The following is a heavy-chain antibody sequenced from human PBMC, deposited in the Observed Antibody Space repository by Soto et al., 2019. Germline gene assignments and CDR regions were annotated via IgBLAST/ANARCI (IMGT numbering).Heavy chain of an antibody. CDR2: INHSGST. CDR1: GGSFSGYY. V-gene: IGHV4-34*01. D-gene: IGHD6-19*01. CDR3: ARGWSGWRVWLDY. Sequence: QVQLQQWGAGLLKPSETLSLTCAVYGGSFSGYYWSCIRQPPGKGLEWIGEINHSGSTNYNPSLKSRVTISVDTSKNQFSLKLSSVTAADTAVYYCARGWSGWRVWLDYWGQGTLVTVSS. J-gene: IGHJ4*02.